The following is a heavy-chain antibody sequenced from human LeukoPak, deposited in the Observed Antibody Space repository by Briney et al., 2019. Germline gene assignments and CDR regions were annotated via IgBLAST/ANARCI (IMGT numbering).Heavy chain of an antibody. CDR2: IYYSGST. CDR1: GGSISSSSYY. V-gene: IGHV4-39*07. CDR3: ARTPIAGATIAGWFDP. J-gene: IGHJ5*02. Sequence: RASETLSLTCTVSGGSISSSSYYWGWIRQPPGKGLEWIGSIYYSGSTYYNPSLKSRVTISVDTSKNQFSLKLSSVTAADTAVYYCARTPIAGATIAGWFDPWGQGTLVTVSS. D-gene: IGHD1-26*01.